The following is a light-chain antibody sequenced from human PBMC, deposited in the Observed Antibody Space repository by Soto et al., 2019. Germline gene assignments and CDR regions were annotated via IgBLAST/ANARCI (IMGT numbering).Light chain of an antibody. CDR2: YDS. V-gene: IGLV3-21*01. Sequence: SYELTQPPSVSVAPGKTARITCGGNNIGSKSVHWYQQKPGQAPVLVIYYDSDRPSGIPERFSGSNSGNTATLTISRGGVGDEDDYYCQVLESSRDPPVFGGRTQLTVL. J-gene: IGLJ3*02. CDR1: NIGSKS. CDR3: QVLESSRDPPV.